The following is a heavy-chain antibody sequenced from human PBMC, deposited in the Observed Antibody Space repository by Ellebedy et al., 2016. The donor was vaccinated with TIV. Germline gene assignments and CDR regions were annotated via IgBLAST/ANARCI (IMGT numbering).Heavy chain of an antibody. CDR1: GYTFTSYD. V-gene: IGHV1-8*01. D-gene: IGHD5-18*01. J-gene: IGHJ6*03. CDR2: VNPNSGYT. Sequence: ASVKVSXXASGYTFTSYDIHWVRQAPGQGLEWMGWVNPNSGYTGYAQMFQGRVTMTRNTSINTAYMELRSLQSDDTAVYYCGTPMVGDFSYYYMDVWGKGTTVTVSS. CDR3: GTPMVGDFSYYYMDV.